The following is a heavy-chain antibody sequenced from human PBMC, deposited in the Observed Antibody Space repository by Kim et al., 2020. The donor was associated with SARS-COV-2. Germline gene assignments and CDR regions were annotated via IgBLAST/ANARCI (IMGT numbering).Heavy chain of an antibody. Sequence: GGSLRFSCTASGFTFNSHWMSWVRQAPGKGLEWVANTKYDGSTKNYVESMKGRFTISRDNAKNALYLQMNSLRVEDTAVYYCARGGYSNFDFWGQGTLVT. CDR3: ARGGYSNFDF. J-gene: IGHJ4*02. D-gene: IGHD2-21*01. CDR2: TKYDGSTK. V-gene: IGHV3-7*01. CDR1: GFTFNSHW.